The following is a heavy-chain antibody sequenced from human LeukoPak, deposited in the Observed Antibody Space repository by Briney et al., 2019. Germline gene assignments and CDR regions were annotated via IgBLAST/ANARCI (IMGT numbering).Heavy chain of an antibody. V-gene: IGHV4-59*01. Sequence: SETLSLTCTVSGDSISSYYWSWLRQPPGKGLECIGYIYNSGSTNYNPSLKSRVTISVDTSKNQFSLKLTSVTAADTAVYYCAGKRPAAAALDYWGQGALVTVSS. CDR2: IYNSGST. D-gene: IGHD6-13*01. CDR3: AGKRPAAAALDY. J-gene: IGHJ4*02. CDR1: GDSISSYY.